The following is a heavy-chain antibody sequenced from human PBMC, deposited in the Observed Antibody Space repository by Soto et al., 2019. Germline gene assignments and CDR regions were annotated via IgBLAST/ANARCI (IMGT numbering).Heavy chain of an antibody. D-gene: IGHD2-8*01. V-gene: IGHV4-34*01. J-gene: IGHJ4*02. Sequence: QVQLQQWGAGLLKPSETLSLTCAVYGGSFSGYYWSWIRQPPGKGLEWIGEINHSGSTNYNPSLKSLAPISVDTSKNQFSLKLSSVTAADTAVYYCARAVYYFDYWGQGTLVTVSS. CDR2: INHSGST. CDR3: ARAVYYFDY. CDR1: GGSFSGYY.